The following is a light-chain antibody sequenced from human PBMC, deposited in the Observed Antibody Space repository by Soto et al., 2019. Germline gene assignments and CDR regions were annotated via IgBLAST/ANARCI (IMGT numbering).Light chain of an antibody. CDR1: SSNIGAGYD. J-gene: IGLJ2*01. V-gene: IGLV1-40*01. CDR2: GNS. Sequence: QSVLTQPPSVSGAPGQRVTISCTGSSSNIGAGYDVHWYQQLPGTAPKLLIYGNSNRPSGVPDRFSGSKSGTSASLDITGLQAEDEADYYCQSYDSSLSGSYVVFGGGTKVTVL. CDR3: QSYDSSLSGSYVV.